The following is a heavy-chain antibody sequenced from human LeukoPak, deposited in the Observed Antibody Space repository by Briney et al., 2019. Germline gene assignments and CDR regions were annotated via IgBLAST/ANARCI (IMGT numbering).Heavy chain of an antibody. CDR2: ISSSGTTI. Sequence: GGSLRLSCAASGVTFSSYEMNWVRQAPGKGLEWVSYISSSGTTIYYADSVKGRFTISRDNAKNSLYLQMNSLRAEDTAVYYCARDSEPYCSSASCYERGLDYWGQGTLVTVSS. CDR1: GVTFSSYE. J-gene: IGHJ4*02. V-gene: IGHV3-48*03. CDR3: ARDSEPYCSSASCYERGLDY. D-gene: IGHD2-2*01.